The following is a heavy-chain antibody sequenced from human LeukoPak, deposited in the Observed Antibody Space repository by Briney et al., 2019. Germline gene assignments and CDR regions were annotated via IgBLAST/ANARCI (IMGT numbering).Heavy chain of an antibody. CDR2: INSDGITT. J-gene: IGHJ3*02. CDR3: ARDLARAAADPLNAFDI. CDR1: GFTFSSYW. Sequence: PGGSLRLSCAVSGFTFSSYWMHWVRQPPGKGLVWVSRINSDGITTFYADSVKGRFTISRDNAKNTLYLQMNSLRAEDTAVYYCARDLARAAADPLNAFDIWGQGTMVTVSS. D-gene: IGHD6-13*01. V-gene: IGHV3-74*01.